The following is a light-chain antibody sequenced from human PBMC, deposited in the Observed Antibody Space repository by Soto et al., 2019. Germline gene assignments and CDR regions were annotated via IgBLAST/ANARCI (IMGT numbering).Light chain of an antibody. CDR2: GAS. CDR1: QSISSSY. V-gene: IGKV3-20*01. CDR3: QHYGSSPT. Sequence: EIVLTQSPGTLSLSPGERATLSCRASQSISSSYLAWYQQKPGQAPRLLIYGASSRATGIPDRFSGSGSGTDFTLTISRLEPEDFAVYYCQHYGSSPTFGQGT. J-gene: IGKJ1*01.